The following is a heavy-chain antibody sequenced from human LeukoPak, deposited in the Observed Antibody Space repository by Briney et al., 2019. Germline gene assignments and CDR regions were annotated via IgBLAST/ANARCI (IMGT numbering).Heavy chain of an antibody. D-gene: IGHD5-18*01. CDR3: ARDVDTNY. CDR1: GFTFGTFW. J-gene: IGHJ4*02. Sequence: GGSLRLSCTASGFTFGTFWMTWGRQAPGKGLEWVANIKEDGSEKYYVDSVKGRFTISRDNARKSLSLQMNSLRAEDTAVYYCARDVDTNYWGQGSLVTVSS. CDR2: IKEDGSEK. V-gene: IGHV3-7*03.